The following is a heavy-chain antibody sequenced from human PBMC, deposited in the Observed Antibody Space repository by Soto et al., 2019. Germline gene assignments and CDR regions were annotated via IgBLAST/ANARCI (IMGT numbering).Heavy chain of an antibody. Sequence: QVQLVQSGAEVKKPGSSVRVSCKASGGTFGNQAISWVRQAPGQGLEWLGGIIPVLGVGDNAQNFQGRVTITADASTSTAYLELSRLRSEDTALYYCSRESGDTYGDVFDYWGHGPRVTVS. D-gene: IGHD5-18*01. CDR1: GGTFGNQA. CDR2: IIPVLGVG. J-gene: IGHJ4*01. V-gene: IGHV1-69*01. CDR3: SRESGDTYGDVFDY.